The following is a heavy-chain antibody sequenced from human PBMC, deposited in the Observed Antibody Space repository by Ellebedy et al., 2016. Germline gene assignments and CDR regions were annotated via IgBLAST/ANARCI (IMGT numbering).Heavy chain of an antibody. CDR2: VNTFSGNT. CDR1: GYTFTTFS. Sequence: ASVKVSCXASGYTFTTFSITWVRQVPGQGLEWMGFVNTFSGNTKFAQKFQGRVSMTTDSSPHTAYMDLRSLRSDDTAMYYCAKTSGWGYGENWGQGTLVTVSS. D-gene: IGHD3-10*01. V-gene: IGHV1-18*04. J-gene: IGHJ4*02. CDR3: AKTSGWGYGEN.